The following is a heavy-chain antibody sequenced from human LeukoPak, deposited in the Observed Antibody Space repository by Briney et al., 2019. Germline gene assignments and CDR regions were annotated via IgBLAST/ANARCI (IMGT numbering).Heavy chain of an antibody. J-gene: IGHJ6*02. CDR1: GFTVSSNY. Sequence: GGSLRLSCAASGFTVSSNYMSWVRQAPGMGLEWVSVIYSGGSTYYADSVKGRFTISRDNSKNTLYLQMNSLRAEDTAVYYCARVGVYYYGMDVWGQGTTVTVSS. CDR2: IYSGGST. CDR3: ARVGVYYYGMDV. V-gene: IGHV3-66*01.